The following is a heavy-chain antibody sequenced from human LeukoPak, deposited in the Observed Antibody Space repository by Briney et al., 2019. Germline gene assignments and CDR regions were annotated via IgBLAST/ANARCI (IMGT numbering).Heavy chain of an antibody. Sequence: TSETLSLTCTVSGGSISSSFYYWGWIRQPPGKGLEWIGSIYYSGNTYYNPSLKSRVTISVDTSKNQFSLKLSSVTAADTAVYYCARHSGFGELLYIANWFDPWGQGTLVTVSS. CDR3: ARHSGFGELLYIANWFDP. V-gene: IGHV4-39*07. CDR2: IYYSGNT. CDR1: GGSISSSFYY. D-gene: IGHD3-10*01. J-gene: IGHJ5*02.